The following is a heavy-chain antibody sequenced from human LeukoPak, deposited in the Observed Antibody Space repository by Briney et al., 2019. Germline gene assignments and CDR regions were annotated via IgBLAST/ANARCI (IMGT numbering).Heavy chain of an antibody. D-gene: IGHD1-26*01. CDR2: IYSGGST. J-gene: IGHJ4*02. CDR3: ARGGWELLAYYFDY. V-gene: IGHV3-NL1*01. CDR1: GFTFDDYA. Sequence: PGRSLRLSCAASGFTFDDYAMHWARQAPGKGLEWVSIIYSGGSTNYADSVKGRFTISRDNSKNTLYLQMNSLRAEDTAVYYCARGGWELLAYYFDYWGQGTLVTVSS.